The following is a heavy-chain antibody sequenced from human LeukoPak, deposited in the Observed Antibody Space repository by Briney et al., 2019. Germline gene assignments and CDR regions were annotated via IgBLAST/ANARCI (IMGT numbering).Heavy chain of an antibody. V-gene: IGHV3-23*01. CDR2: VHGSGSDT. Sequence: SGGSLRLSCAASGFTFSSYAMSWVRQAPGKGLEWVSFVHGSGSDTYYADSVKGRFTISRDNSKNTLYLLMNSLSVEDTAIYYCAKTSRGNSGYDSPFDYWGQGTLVTVSS. D-gene: IGHD5-12*01. CDR1: GFTFSSYA. J-gene: IGHJ4*02. CDR3: AKTSRGNSGYDSPFDY.